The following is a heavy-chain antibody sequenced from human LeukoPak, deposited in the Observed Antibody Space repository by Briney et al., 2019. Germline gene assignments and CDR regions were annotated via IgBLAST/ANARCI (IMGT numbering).Heavy chain of an antibody. CDR3: ARETNSSSWRALDY. V-gene: IGHV4-4*07. D-gene: IGHD6-13*01. CDR2: IYTSDST. J-gene: IGHJ4*02. CDR1: GGSISSYY. Sequence: SETLSLTCTVSGGSISSYYWSRIRQPAGRGLEWIGRIYTSDSTNYNPSLKSRVTMSVDTSKNQFSLKLNSVTAADTAVYYCARETNSSSWRALDYWGQGTLVTVSS.